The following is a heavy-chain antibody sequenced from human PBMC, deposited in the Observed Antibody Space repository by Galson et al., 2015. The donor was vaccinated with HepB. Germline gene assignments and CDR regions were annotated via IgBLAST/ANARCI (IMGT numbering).Heavy chain of an antibody. Sequence: SLRLSCAASGFTFSSYAMHWVRQAPGKGLEWVAVISYDGSNKYYADSVKGRFTISRDNSKNTLYLQMNSLRAEDTAVYYCARVTPDKLGFDYWGQGTLVTVSS. CDR2: ISYDGSNK. CDR1: GFTFSSYA. V-gene: IGHV3-30-3*01. D-gene: IGHD4-23*01. CDR3: ARVTPDKLGFDY. J-gene: IGHJ4*02.